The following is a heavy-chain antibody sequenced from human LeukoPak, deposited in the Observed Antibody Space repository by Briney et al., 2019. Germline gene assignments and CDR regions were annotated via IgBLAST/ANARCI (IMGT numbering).Heavy chain of an antibody. V-gene: IGHV1-2*02. J-gene: IGHJ4*02. CDR2: INPKNGGT. Sequence: AASVKVSCKASGYTFTAYEMHRVRQAPGQGPEYVGWINPKNGGTNSAQNFQGRVTMTWDTSVSTVYMELSRLRSDDTAVYYCAREEDCGTARCSNDHWGQGTLVTVSS. CDR1: GYTFTAYE. CDR3: AREEDCGTARCSNDH. D-gene: IGHD1-1*01.